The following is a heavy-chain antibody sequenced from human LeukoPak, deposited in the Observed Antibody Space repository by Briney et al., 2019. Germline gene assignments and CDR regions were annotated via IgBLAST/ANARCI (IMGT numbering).Heavy chain of an antibody. V-gene: IGHV3-30*18. CDR1: GFTFSSYG. CDR2: ISYDGSNK. CDR3: AKDQTQYFDWLLFDY. J-gene: IGHJ4*02. D-gene: IGHD3-9*01. Sequence: GGSLRLSCAASGFTFSSYGMHWVRQAPGKGLEWVADISYDGSNKYYADSVKGRFTISRDNSKNTLYLQMNSLRAEDTAVYYCAKDQTQYFDWLLFDYWGQGTLVTVSS.